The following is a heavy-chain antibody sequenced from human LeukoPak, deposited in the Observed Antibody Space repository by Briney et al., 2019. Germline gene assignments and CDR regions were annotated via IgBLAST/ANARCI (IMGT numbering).Heavy chain of an antibody. D-gene: IGHD3-10*02. V-gene: IGHV3-9*01. CDR1: GFSFKDYG. CDR3: AKFCSGSNGAYFDY. CDR2: ISWDSRSI. J-gene: IGHJ4*02. Sequence: SLRLSCAASGFSFKDYGMHWIRQPPGKGLEWVAGISWDSRSIGHAVSLKGRFTISRDNAKNSLYLQMNSLSIEDTAMYYCAKFCSGSNGAYFDYWGQGILVTVSS.